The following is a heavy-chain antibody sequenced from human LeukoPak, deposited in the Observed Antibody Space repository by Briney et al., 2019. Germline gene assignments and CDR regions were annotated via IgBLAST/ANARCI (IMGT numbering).Heavy chain of an antibody. CDR3: AGSSSP. V-gene: IGHV4-38-2*01. D-gene: IGHD6-19*01. J-gene: IGHJ5*02. CDR2: IYDSGST. CDR1: AYSISSGYY. Sequence: SQTLSLTCAVSAYSISSGYYRGWMRQPPGKGLERMGSIYDSGSTYYTPSHKSRVTISVDTSKSQFSLKLSSVTAADTAVYYCAGSSSPWGQGTLVTVSS.